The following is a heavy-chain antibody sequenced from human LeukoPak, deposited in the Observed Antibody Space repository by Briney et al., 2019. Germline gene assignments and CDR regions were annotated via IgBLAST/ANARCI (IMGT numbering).Heavy chain of an antibody. V-gene: IGHV3-23*01. CDR3: AKDREWLVRYKNFDY. CDR1: GFAFSSYA. Sequence: PGGSLRLSCAASGFAFSSYAMSWVRQAPGKGLEWVSAISGSGGSTYYADSVKGRFTISRDNSKNTLYLQMNSLRAEDTAVYYCAKDREWLVRYKNFDYWGQGTLVTVSS. CDR2: ISGSGGST. J-gene: IGHJ4*02. D-gene: IGHD6-19*01.